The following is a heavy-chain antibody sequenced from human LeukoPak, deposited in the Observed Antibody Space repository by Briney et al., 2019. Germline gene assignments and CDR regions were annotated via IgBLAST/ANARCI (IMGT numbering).Heavy chain of an antibody. Sequence: GGSLRLSCAASGFTFSSYSMNWVRQAPGKGLEWVASISSTSSYIYYADSVKGRFTISRDNAKNSLYLQMNSLRAEDTAVYYCAREEDFWSGQYFDYWGQGTLVTVSS. D-gene: IGHD3-3*01. CDR1: GFTFSSYS. CDR3: AREEDFWSGQYFDY. CDR2: ISSTSSYI. V-gene: IGHV3-21*01. J-gene: IGHJ4*02.